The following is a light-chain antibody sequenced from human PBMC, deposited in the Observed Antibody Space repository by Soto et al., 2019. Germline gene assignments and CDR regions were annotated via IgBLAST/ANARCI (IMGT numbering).Light chain of an antibody. CDR2: RDT. V-gene: IGLV3-9*01. CDR1: KIGGKN. J-gene: IGLJ3*02. CDR3: QVWDSSTVV. Sequence: SYELTQPLSVSVALGQTARITCGGNKIGGKNVHWYQLNPGQAPVLVIYRDTNRPSGITERFSGSNSGNTATLVISGAQVGDDADYFCQVWDSSTVVFGGGTKMTVL.